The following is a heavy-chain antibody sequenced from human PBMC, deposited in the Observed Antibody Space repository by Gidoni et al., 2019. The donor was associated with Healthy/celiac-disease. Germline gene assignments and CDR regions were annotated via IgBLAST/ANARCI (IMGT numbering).Heavy chain of an antibody. CDR1: GFSLSTSGMC. CDR3: ARVRGWGGGMDV. J-gene: IGHJ6*02. CDR2: IDWDDDK. V-gene: IGHV2-70*01. Sequence: QVTLRESGPALVKPTQTLTLTCTFSGFSLSTSGMCVSWIRPPPGKALEWLALIDWDDDKYYSTSLKTRLTISKDTSKNQVVFTMTNMDPVDTATYYCARVRGWGGGMDVWGQGTTVTVSS. D-gene: IGHD3-16*01.